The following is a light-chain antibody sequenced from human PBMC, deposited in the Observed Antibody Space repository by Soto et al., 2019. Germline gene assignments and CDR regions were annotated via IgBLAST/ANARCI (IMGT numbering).Light chain of an antibody. V-gene: IGKV1-5*03. CDR3: QQYDTYRT. Sequence: DIQMTQSPSTLSASVGDRVTITCRASQSIGNWLAWYQQKPGKAPKLLIYKASSLEGGVPSRFSGSGSGTEFTLTISSLQPDDFATYYCQQYDTYRTFGQGTKVEIK. CDR1: QSIGNW. J-gene: IGKJ1*01. CDR2: KAS.